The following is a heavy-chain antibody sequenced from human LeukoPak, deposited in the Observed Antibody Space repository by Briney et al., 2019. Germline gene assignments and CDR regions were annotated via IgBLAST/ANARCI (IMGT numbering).Heavy chain of an antibody. V-gene: IGHV3-30*03. CDR3: ATISGSFFS. Sequence: PGRSLRLSCAASGFTFSSYGMHWVRQAPGKGLEWVAVISYDGSNKYYADSVKGRFTISRDNAKNSLYLQMDSLRAEDTAVYYCATISGSFFSWGQGTLVTVSS. CDR2: ISYDGSNK. D-gene: IGHD1-26*01. CDR1: GFTFSSYG. J-gene: IGHJ5*02.